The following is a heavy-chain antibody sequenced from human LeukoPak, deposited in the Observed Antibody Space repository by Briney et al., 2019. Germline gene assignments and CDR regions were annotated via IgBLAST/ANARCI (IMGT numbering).Heavy chain of an antibody. CDR3: AKDPYYYDSSRFDY. V-gene: IGHV3-9*01. Sequence: PGGSLRLSCAASGFTFDDYAMHWVRQAPGKGLEWVSGISWNSGSIGYADSVKGRFTISRDNAKNSLYLQMNSLRAEDTALYYCAKDPYYYDSSRFDYWGQGTLVTVPS. D-gene: IGHD3-22*01. J-gene: IGHJ4*02. CDR2: ISWNSGSI. CDR1: GFTFDDYA.